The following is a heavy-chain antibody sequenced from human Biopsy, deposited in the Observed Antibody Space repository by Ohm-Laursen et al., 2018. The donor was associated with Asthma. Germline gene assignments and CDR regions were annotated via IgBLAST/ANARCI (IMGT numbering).Heavy chain of an antibody. CDR2: IYYSGET. D-gene: IGHD5-18*01. J-gene: IGHJ4*02. V-gene: IGHV4-31*02. CDR1: GASITTSPSY. Sequence: SQTLSLTCTVSGASITTSPSYWSWLRLLPGKGLEWIGCIYYSGETFFNPSLKNPLFMSLDSSKNQFSLKMTSVTVADTAVYFCARNLPGYTYGPFEDWGQGTLATVPS. CDR3: ARNLPGYTYGPFED.